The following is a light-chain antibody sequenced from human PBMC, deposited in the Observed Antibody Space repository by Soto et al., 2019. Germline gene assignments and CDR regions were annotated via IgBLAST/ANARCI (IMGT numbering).Light chain of an antibody. CDR2: GDS. V-gene: IGLV1-40*01. CDR3: LSYDRDMSSPRYG. J-gene: IGLJ1*01. CDR1: SSNIVAGHD. Sequence: QSVLTKPPSVSVAPGQRVTISCTGSSSNIVAGHDVHWYQQRPGTAPKHLIYGDSNRTSGVPDRFSGSKSGASASLAITGLQAEDEAEYHCLSYDRDMSSPRYGLGTGTKRTVL.